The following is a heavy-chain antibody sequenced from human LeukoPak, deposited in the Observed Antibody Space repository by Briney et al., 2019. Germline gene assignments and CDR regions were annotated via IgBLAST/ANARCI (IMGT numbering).Heavy chain of an antibody. CDR1: GFTFSSYA. CDR2: ISGSGGST. D-gene: IGHD1-26*01. V-gene: IGHV3-23*01. J-gene: IGHJ4*02. Sequence: PGGSLRLSCAASGFTFSSYAMSWVRQAPGKGLEWVSAISGSGGSTYYADSVKGRFTISRDNSKNTLYLQMNSLRAKDTAVYYCAKALSGSYRNFDYWGQGTLVTVSS. CDR3: AKALSGSYRNFDY.